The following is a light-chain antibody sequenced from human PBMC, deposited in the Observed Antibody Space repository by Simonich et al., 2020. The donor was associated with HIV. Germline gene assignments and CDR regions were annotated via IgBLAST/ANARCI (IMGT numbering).Light chain of an antibody. V-gene: IGKV4-1*01. CDR2: WAA. J-gene: IGKJ4*01. CDR3: QQYYSTPLT. CDR1: QSVLYSSNNKNY. Sequence: DIVMTQSPDSLAVSLGERATINCKSSQSVLYSSNNKNYLAWYQQKPRQPPKLLIYWAATRESGLPDRFSGSGSGTDFTLTISSLQAEDVAVYYCQQYYSTPLTFGGGTKVEIK.